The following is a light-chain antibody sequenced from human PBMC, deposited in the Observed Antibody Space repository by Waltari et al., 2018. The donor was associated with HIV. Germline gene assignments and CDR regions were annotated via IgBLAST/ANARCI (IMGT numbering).Light chain of an antibody. CDR1: SSNIGAGYD. CDR2: GNI. V-gene: IGLV1-40*01. CDR3: QSYDSILSGSWV. Sequence: QSVLTQPPSVSGAPGQRVTISCTGSSSNIGAGYDVHWYQQLPGTAPKLLIYGNINRPPGVPDRFSGSKAGTSASLAITGLQAEDEADYYCQSYDSILSGSWVFGGGTKLTVL. J-gene: IGLJ3*02.